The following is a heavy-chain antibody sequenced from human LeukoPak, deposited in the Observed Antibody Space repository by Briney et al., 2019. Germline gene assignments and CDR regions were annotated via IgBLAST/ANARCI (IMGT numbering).Heavy chain of an antibody. J-gene: IGHJ6*02. CDR3: AREDPQTTVPEGLDV. V-gene: IGHV4-59*01. Sequence: PSETLSLTCTVSGGSISGYYWSWIRQPPGKGLEWIGYIYTSGNTNYNPSLRSRVTISVDTSKNQFSLRLSSVTAADTAVYYCAREDPQTTVPEGLDVWGQGTTVTVSS. CDR2: IYTSGNT. CDR1: GGSISGYY. D-gene: IGHD4-17*01.